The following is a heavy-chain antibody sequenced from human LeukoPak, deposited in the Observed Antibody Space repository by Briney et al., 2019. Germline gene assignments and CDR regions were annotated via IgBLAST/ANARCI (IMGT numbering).Heavy chain of an antibody. CDR2: IKQDGSEK. D-gene: IGHD5-18*01. V-gene: IGHV3-7*01. J-gene: IGHJ4*02. CDR1: GFTFSSYW. CDR3: ARTRGYSYGTYFDY. Sequence: GGSLRLSCAASGFTFSSYWMSWVRQAPGKGLEWVANIKQDGSEKYYVDSVKGRFTISRDNAKNSPYLQMNSLRAEDTAVYYCARTRGYSYGTYFDYWGQGTLVTVSS.